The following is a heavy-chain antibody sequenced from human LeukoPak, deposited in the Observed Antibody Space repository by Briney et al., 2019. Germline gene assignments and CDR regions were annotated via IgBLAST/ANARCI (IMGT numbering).Heavy chain of an antibody. CDR3: ARHRAYSSSSPFDY. CDR2: IYYTGSN. CDR1: GGSISSLY. J-gene: IGHJ4*02. D-gene: IGHD6-6*01. V-gene: IGHV4-59*08. Sequence: SETLSLTCSVSGGSISSLYWSWIRQPPGKGLEWMGYIYYTGSNNYNPSLKRRVTMFVDMSKNQFSLRLSSVTAADTVVYYCARHRAYSSSSPFDYWGKGTLVTVSS.